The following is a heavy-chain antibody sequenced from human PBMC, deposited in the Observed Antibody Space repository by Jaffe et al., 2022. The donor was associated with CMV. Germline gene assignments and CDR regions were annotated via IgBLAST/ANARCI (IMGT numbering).Heavy chain of an antibody. D-gene: IGHD4-17*01. J-gene: IGHJ6*03. CDR1: GFTVSSNY. CDR2: IYSGGST. CDR3: ARELSDDYGDYSYYYYYYMDV. Sequence: EVQLVESGGGLVQPGGSLRLSCAASGFTVSSNYMSWVRQAPGKGLEWVSVIYSGGSTYYADSVKGRFTISRDNSKNTLYLQMNSLRAEDTAVYYCARELSDDYGDYSYYYYYYMDVWGKGTTVTVSS. V-gene: IGHV3-66*01.